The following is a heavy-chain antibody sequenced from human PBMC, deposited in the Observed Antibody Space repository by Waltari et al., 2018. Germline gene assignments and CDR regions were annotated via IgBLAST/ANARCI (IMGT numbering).Heavy chain of an antibody. J-gene: IGHJ6*02. CDR2: ISNDETSI. D-gene: IGHD3-10*01. V-gene: IGHV3-74*03. CDR3: VRLAQRTYRSPVPGRHYYYGMDV. Sequence: EEHLLESGGGLVQPGDSLRLSCVASGFRFSNYWMNWDGQAPGKGLVWVARISNDETSITYADSVKGRFTISRDNAKNTLDLQMKRLRAEDTAVYYCVRLAQRTYRSPVPGRHYYYGMDVWGQGTTVTVSS. CDR1: GFRFSNYW.